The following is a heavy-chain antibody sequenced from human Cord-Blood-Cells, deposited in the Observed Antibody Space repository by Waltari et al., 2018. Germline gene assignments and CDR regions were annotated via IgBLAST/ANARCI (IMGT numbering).Heavy chain of an antibody. CDR1: GFPSPSYA. CDR2: ISYDGSNK. J-gene: IGHJ4*02. CDR3: AREYYYGSGSDY. D-gene: IGHD3-10*01. Sequence: QLQLVESGGGVVKRGRCLRLSCAASGFPSPSYAMHWVRQAPGKGLEWVAVISYDGSNKYYADSVKGRFTISRDNSKNTLYLQMNSLRAEDTAVYYCAREYYYGSGSDYWGQGTLVTVSS. V-gene: IGHV3-30-3*01.